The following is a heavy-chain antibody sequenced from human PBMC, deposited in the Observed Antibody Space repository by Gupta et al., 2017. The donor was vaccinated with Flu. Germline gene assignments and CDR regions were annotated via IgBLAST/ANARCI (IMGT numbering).Heavy chain of an antibody. J-gene: IGHJ5*01. CDR3: AKDGRGGGYYHWFDS. D-gene: IGHD4-17*01. Sequence: EVQLLESGGGLVQPRGSLRISCAAYGVHFSSYDRTWVRQSAGKGLAGVSAFDGGGVRTFDADLVKGRFTISRDHPKSTLYLQRNSLRAEYTAIYYCAKDGRGGGYYHWFDSWGQGTLVIVSS. CDR1: GVHFSSYD. V-gene: IGHV3-23*01. CDR2: FDGGGVRT.